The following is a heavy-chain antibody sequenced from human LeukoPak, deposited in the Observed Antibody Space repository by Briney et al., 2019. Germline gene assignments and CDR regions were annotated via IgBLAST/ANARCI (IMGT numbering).Heavy chain of an antibody. J-gene: IGHJ6*02. CDR2: ISSSGSTI. D-gene: IGHD3-22*01. Sequence: GGSLRLSCAASGFTFSDYYMSWIRQAPGKGLEGVSYISSSGSTIYYADSVKGRFTISRDNAKNSLYLQMNSLRAEDTAVYYCARVNSYYYDSSNMDVWGQGTTVTVSS. CDR3: ARVNSYYYDSSNMDV. V-gene: IGHV3-11*01. CDR1: GFTFSDYY.